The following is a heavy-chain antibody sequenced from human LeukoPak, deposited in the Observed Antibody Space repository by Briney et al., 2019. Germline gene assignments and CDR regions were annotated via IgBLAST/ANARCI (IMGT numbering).Heavy chain of an antibody. CDR3: ARAISSGYDGDFDY. J-gene: IGHJ4*02. D-gene: IGHD5-12*01. CDR2: INSDGSST. CDR1: GFTFSSYW. Sequence: GGSLRLSCAASGFTFSSYWMRWVRQAPGKGLVWVSRINSDGSSTSYADSVKGRFTISRDNAKNTLYLQMNSLRAEDTAVYYCARAISSGYDGDFDYWGQGTLVTVSS. V-gene: IGHV3-74*01.